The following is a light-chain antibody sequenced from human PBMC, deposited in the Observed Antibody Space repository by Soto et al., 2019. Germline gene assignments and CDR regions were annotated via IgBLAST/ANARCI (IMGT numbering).Light chain of an antibody. CDR1: SSDVGGYNY. CDR2: GVS. CDR3: SSYAGTNRV. V-gene: IGLV2-8*01. J-gene: IGLJ1*01. Sequence: SALTQPPSASGSPGQSVTISCTGTSSDVGGYNYVSWYQQHPGKAPKLMIYGVSKRPSGVPDRFSGSKSGNTASLTVSGLQAEDEADYYCSSYAGTNRVFGTGTKVTVL.